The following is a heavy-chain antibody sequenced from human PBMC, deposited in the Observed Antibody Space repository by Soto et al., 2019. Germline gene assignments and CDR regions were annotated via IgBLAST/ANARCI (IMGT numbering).Heavy chain of an antibody. J-gene: IGHJ3*01. D-gene: IGHD3-16*01. CDR3: ARDSITFGGVGAFDF. Sequence: GASVKVSCKASGYTFTGYYMHWVRQAPGQGLEWMGWINPNSGGTNYAQKFQGWVTMTRDTSISTAYMELSRLRSDDTAVYYCARDSITFGGVGAFDFWGQGTMVTVSS. CDR1: GYTFTGYY. V-gene: IGHV1-2*04. CDR2: INPNSGGT.